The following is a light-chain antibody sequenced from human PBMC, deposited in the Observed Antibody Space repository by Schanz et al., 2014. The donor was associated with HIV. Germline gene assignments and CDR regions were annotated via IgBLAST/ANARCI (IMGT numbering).Light chain of an antibody. J-gene: IGLJ3*02. CDR3: SSYTTITTRV. V-gene: IGLV2-14*03. CDR1: SDDVGAYNY. CDR2: GVI. Sequence: QSALTQPASVSGSPGQSITISCTGTSDDVGAYNYVSWYQQHPGKAPKLMIYGVINRPSGVSNRFSGSKSGNTASLTISGLQAEDEADYFCSSYTTITTRVFGGGTKLTVL.